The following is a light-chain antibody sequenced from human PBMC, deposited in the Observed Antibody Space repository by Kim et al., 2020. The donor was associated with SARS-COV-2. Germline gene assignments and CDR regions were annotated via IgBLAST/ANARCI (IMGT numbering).Light chain of an antibody. Sequence: EIVLTQSPCTLSLSPGERATLSCRASQSVSISYLSWYQQKPGQAPRLLIYGASSRATGISDRFSGSGSGTDFTLTISRLEPEDFAVYYCQQYSNSTGTFGPGTKVDIK. V-gene: IGKV3-20*01. CDR3: QQYSNSTGT. J-gene: IGKJ3*01. CDR2: GAS. CDR1: QSVSISY.